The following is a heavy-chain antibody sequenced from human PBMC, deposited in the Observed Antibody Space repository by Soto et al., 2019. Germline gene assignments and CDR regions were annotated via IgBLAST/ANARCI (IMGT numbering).Heavy chain of an antibody. Sequence: QTLSLPCAISGVSVSSDSAACNWIRQSPSRGLEWLGRTYYRSKWYNDYAVSVKSRITINPDTSKNQLYLQLNSVTPEDPAVYYCARGESISVAWFDSWGQGTMVTV. CDR1: GVSVSSDSAA. CDR2: TYYRSKWYN. V-gene: IGHV6-1*01. D-gene: IGHD6-19*01. CDR3: ARGESISVAWFDS. J-gene: IGHJ5*01.